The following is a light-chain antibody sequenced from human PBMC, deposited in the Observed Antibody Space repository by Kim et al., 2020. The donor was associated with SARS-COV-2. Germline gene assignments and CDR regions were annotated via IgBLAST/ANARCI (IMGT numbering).Light chain of an antibody. J-gene: IGKJ4*01. CDR3: QQFDNFPLT. V-gene: IGKV1-33*01. CDR1: QDISNY. Sequence: DIQMTQSPSSLSAFVGDRVTITCQASQDISNYLNWYQQKPGKAPKLLIYDASNLETGVPSRFSGSGSATDYTFTISSLQPEDIATYYCQQFDNFPLTFGGGTKVDIK. CDR2: DAS.